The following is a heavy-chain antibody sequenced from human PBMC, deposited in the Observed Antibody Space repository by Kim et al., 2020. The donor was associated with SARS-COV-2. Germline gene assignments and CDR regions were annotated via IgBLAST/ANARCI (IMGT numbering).Heavy chain of an antibody. Sequence: TNYNPPPKSRVTIAVDTSKNQFSLKLSSVTAADTAVYYCARGLTRHAFDIWGQGTMVTVSS. V-gene: IGHV4-59*09. J-gene: IGHJ3*02. D-gene: IGHD3-9*01. CDR3: ARGLTRHAFDI. CDR2: T.